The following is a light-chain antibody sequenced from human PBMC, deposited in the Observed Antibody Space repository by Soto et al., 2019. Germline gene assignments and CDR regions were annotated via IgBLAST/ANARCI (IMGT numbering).Light chain of an antibody. CDR1: QTITT. CDR2: RVS. V-gene: IGKV3D-20*02. CDR3: QQRSNWPPRVT. J-gene: IGKJ5*01. Sequence: EIVLTQSPGTLSLSPGERATLSCRASQTITTLAWYQRKPGQAPRLLIYRVSSSATGVPDRFSGSGSGTDYTLTISRLEPEDFAVYYCQQRSNWPPRVTFGQGTRLEIK.